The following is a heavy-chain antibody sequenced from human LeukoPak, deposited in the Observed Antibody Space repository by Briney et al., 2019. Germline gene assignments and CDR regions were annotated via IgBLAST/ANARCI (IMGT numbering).Heavy chain of an antibody. Sequence: GGSLRLSCAASGFTFSSYWMSWVRQAPGKGLEWVANIKQDGSEKYYVDSVKGRFTISRDNAKNSLYLQMNSLRAEDTAVCYCARDWAIRDGYNSHPSDYWGQGTLVTVSS. CDR3: ARDWAIRDGYNSHPSDY. V-gene: IGHV3-7*01. CDR1: GFTFSSYW. J-gene: IGHJ4*02. CDR2: IKQDGSEK. D-gene: IGHD5-24*01.